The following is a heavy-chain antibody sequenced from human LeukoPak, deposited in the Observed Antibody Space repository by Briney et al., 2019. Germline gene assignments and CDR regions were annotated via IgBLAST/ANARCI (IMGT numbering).Heavy chain of an antibody. V-gene: IGHV4-59*01. CDR2: IYYSGSA. CDR3: ASTYCSGGSCYFDY. J-gene: IGHJ4*02. D-gene: IGHD2-15*01. CDR1: GGSISDYS. Sequence: SETLSLTCTVSGGSISDYSWSWIRQPPGKGLEWIGNIYYSGSANHNPSLKSRVTISRDTSKNQFSLKLSSVTAADTAVYYCASTYCSGGSCYFDYWGQGTLVTVSS.